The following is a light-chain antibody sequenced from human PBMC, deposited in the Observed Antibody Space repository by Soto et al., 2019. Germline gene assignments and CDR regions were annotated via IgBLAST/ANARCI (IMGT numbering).Light chain of an antibody. V-gene: IGKV3-15*01. CDR2: GAS. CDR3: QQYNNWPPSYT. J-gene: IGKJ2*01. CDR1: ESITNN. Sequence: EIVMTQSPATLSVSPGERAPLSCWASESITNNLAWYQQRPGQAPILLIYGASTRATGIPARFSGSGFGTEFTLTINSLQSEDFAVYYCQQYNNWPPSYTFGQGTKVDIK.